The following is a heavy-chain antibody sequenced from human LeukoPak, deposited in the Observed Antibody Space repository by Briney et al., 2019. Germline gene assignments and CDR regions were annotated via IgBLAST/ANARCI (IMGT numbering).Heavy chain of an antibody. CDR3: AKTRPNSGRAFDY. Sequence: SQTLSLTCTVSGGSISSVSYYWSWIRQHPGKGLEWIGYIYYSGSTYYNPSLKSRVTISIDTSKNQFSLKLSSVTAADTAVYYCAKTRPNSGRAFDYWGQGTLVTVSS. D-gene: IGHD1-26*01. J-gene: IGHJ4*02. CDR2: IYYSGST. V-gene: IGHV4-31*03. CDR1: GGSISSVSYY.